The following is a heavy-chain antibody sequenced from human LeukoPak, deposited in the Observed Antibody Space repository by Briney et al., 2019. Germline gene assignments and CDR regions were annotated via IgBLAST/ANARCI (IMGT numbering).Heavy chain of an antibody. CDR2: IYYSGST. CDR3: ASYGSWIFDY. V-gene: IGHV4-59*01. D-gene: IGHD3-10*01. CDR1: GGSISSYY. Sequence: SETLSLTCTVSGGSISSYYWSWIRQPPGKGLEWIGYIYYSGSTNYNPSLKSRVTISVDTSKNQFPLKLSSVTAADAAVYYCASYGSWIFDYWGQGTLVTVSS. J-gene: IGHJ4*02.